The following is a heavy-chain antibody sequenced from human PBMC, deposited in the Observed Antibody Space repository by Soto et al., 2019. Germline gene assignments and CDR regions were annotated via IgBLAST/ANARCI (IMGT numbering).Heavy chain of an antibody. J-gene: IGHJ4*02. Sequence: PSETLSLTCSVSGGSVSEYFWSWIRQSPERGLEWIGYVYYLGSTDYNPSLKSRVTISVDTSKRQFSLRLSSVTAADAAIYYCARDGYDGSGSPYPAYWGPGTQVTGSS. CDR1: GGSVSEYF. V-gene: IGHV4-59*02. D-gene: IGHD3-10*01. CDR3: ARDGYDGSGSPYPAY. CDR2: VYYLGST.